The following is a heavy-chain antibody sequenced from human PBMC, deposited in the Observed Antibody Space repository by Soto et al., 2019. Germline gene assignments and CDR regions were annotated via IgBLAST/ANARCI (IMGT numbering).Heavy chain of an antibody. Sequence: QVQLQQWGAGLLKPSETLSLTCAVYGGSFSGYYWSWIRQPPGKGLEWIGEINHSGSTNYTPSLKRRAAISVDTSENQFALKVRSVTAADTAVYYCATEEVGYGMDVWGQGTTVTVSS. CDR2: INHSGST. J-gene: IGHJ6*02. D-gene: IGHD1-26*01. V-gene: IGHV4-34*01. CDR1: GGSFSGYY. CDR3: ATEEVGYGMDV.